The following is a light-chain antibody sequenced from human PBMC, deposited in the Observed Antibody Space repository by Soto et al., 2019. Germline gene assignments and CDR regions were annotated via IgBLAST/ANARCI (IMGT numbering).Light chain of an antibody. CDR1: QGVSSY. CDR3: NKRRHWSPIP. Sequence: EIVLTQSPATLSLSPGERATLSCRASQGVSSYLAWYQQKPGQAPRLLIYDASNRATGIPARFSGSGSGTDFTLTISSLEPEYFAVYYCNKRRHWSPIPFAQGTRLEIK. J-gene: IGKJ5*01. V-gene: IGKV3-11*01. CDR2: DAS.